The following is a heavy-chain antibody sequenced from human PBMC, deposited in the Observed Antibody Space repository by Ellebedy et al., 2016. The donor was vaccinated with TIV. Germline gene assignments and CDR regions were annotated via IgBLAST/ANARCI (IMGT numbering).Heavy chain of an antibody. CDR2: IYNSVIT. CDR3: ARRYSGSSYHYFDY. V-gene: IGHV4-59*08. Sequence: MPSETLSLTCTVSGGSISSNYWDRIRQPPGQGLEWIGYIYNSVITNYNPSLKSRVTMSVDTSKRQLSLKLKSVTAADTAVYYCARRYSGSSYHYFDYWGQGTLVIVSS. J-gene: IGHJ4*02. D-gene: IGHD1-26*01. CDR1: GGSISSNY.